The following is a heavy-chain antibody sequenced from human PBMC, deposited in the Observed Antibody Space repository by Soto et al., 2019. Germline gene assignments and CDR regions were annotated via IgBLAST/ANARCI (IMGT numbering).Heavy chain of an antibody. CDR3: ARDSPRGYGGSDY. J-gene: IGHJ4*02. D-gene: IGHD4-17*01. CDR2: IKEDGSQN. V-gene: IGHV3-7*01. Sequence: EVQLVESGGGVVQPGGSLRLSCAASGFTFSGFWMSWIRQAPGRGPEWVGNIKEDGSQNHYVDSVKGRFTISRDNAKSSLDLKMNSLRAEDTAVYYCARDSPRGYGGSDYWGQGTLVTVSS. CDR1: GFTFSGFW.